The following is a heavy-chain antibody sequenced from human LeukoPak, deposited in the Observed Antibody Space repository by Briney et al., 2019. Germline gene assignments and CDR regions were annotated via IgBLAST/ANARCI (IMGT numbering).Heavy chain of an antibody. CDR3: AKSPYYYDSSGYAFYYYMDV. Sequence: GRSLRLSYAASGFNFSNFGMHWVRQAPGKGLEWVAGIWYDGVNKYYADSVEGRFTVSRDNSKNTLYLQMNSLRAEDTAVYYCAKSPYYYDSSGYAFYYYMDVWGKGTTVTVSS. J-gene: IGHJ6*03. CDR1: GFNFSNFG. V-gene: IGHV3-33*06. D-gene: IGHD3-22*01. CDR2: IWYDGVNK.